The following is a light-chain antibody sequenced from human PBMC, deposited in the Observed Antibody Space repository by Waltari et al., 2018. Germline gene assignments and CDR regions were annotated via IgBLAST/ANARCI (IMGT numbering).Light chain of an antibody. CDR3: QAWDSGTVV. J-gene: IGLJ2*01. CDR1: KLGDKY. V-gene: IGLV3-1*01. CDR2: QDT. Sequence: SYELTQPPSVSVSPGRTASIPCSGDKLGDKYFSWYQQKTGQSPLLVIHQDTKRPSGIPERFSGSNSGNTATLTISGTQAMDEADYYCQAWDSGTVVFGGGTKLTVL.